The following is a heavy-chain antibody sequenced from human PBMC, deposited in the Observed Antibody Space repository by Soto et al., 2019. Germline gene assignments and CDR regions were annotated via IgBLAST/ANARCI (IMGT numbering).Heavy chain of an antibody. J-gene: IGHJ4*02. V-gene: IGHV3-11*01. Sequence: GGSLRLSCAASGFTFSDYYMSWIRQAPGKGLEWVSYISSGGGITYYADSVQGRLTISRDNAKNSLYLQMNSLRAEDTAVYYCARGRFSDRYFDYWGQGTLVTVSS. CDR2: ISSGGGIT. CDR3: ARGRFSDRYFDY. D-gene: IGHD2-21*02. CDR1: GFTFSDYY.